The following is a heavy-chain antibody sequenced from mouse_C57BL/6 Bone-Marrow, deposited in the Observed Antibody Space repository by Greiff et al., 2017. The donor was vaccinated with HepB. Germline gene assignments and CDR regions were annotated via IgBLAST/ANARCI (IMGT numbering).Heavy chain of an antibody. D-gene: IGHD1-1*01. CDR2: IRNKANGYTT. CDR1: GFTFPDYY. V-gene: IGHV7-3*01. CDR3: ARIINVSPYYAMDY. Sequence: EVQLVESGGGLVQPGGSLSLSCAASGFTFPDYYMSWVRQPPGKALEWLGFIRNKANGYTTEYSASVKGRFTISRDNSQSILYLQMNALRAEDSATYYCARIINVSPYYAMDYWGQGTSVTVSS. J-gene: IGHJ4*01.